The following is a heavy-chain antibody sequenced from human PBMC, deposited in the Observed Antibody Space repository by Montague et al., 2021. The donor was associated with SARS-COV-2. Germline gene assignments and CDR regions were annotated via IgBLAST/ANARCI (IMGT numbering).Heavy chain of an antibody. J-gene: IGHJ4*02. CDR1: GFNFNNHG. CDR2: ISYEGSRQ. Sequence: SLRLSCAGSGFNFNNHGMHWVRQAPGKGLEWVAYISYEGSRQSYADSVKGRFTISRDNPKNTLYLHMNSLKTEDTAIFYCTRDRCIFDSFTGFSLYWGQGALVTVSS. D-gene: IGHD3-9*01. CDR3: TRDRCIFDSFTGFSLY. V-gene: IGHV3-30*03.